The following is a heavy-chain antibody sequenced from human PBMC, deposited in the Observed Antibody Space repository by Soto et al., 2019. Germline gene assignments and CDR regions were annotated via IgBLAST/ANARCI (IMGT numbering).Heavy chain of an antibody. CDR1: GGSISSSSYY. Sequence: QLQLQESGPGLVKPSETLSLTCTVCGGSISSSSYYWGWIRQPPGKGLEWIGSIYYSGSTYYNPSLKSRVTISVDTSKNQFSLKLSSVTAADTAVYYCASYYYDSSGYYYVPGVYWGQGTLVTVSS. V-gene: IGHV4-39*01. D-gene: IGHD3-22*01. J-gene: IGHJ4*02. CDR2: IYYSGST. CDR3: ASYYYDSSGYYYVPGVY.